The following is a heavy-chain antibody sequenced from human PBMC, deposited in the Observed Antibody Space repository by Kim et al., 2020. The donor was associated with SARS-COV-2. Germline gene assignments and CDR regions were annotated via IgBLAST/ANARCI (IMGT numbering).Heavy chain of an antibody. Sequence: GGSLRLSCAASGFTFSSYDMHWVRQATGKGLEWVSAIGTAGDTYYPGSVKGRFTISRENAKNSLYLQMNSLRAGDTAVYYCARELGVGRFDLWGQGTLVTVSS. D-gene: IGHD3-16*01. CDR2: IGTAGDT. CDR3: ARELGVGRFDL. V-gene: IGHV3-13*04. CDR1: GFTFSSYD. J-gene: IGHJ5*02.